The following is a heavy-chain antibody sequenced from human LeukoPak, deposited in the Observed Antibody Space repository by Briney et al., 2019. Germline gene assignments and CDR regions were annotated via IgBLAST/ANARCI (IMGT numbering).Heavy chain of an antibody. CDR1: GFTFSSYA. J-gene: IGHJ4*02. CDR2: ISGSGGST. V-gene: IGHV3-23*01. D-gene: IGHD6-13*01. Sequence: QPGGSLRLSCAASGFTFSSYAMSWVRQAPGKGLDWVPAISGSGGSTYYADSVKGRFTISRDNSKNTLYLQMNSLRAEDTAVYYCAKVGIAAAAPLDYWGQGTLVTVSS. CDR3: AKVGIAAAAPLDY.